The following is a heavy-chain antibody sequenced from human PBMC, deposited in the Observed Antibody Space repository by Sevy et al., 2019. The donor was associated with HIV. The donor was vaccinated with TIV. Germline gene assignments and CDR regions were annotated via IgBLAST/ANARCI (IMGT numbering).Heavy chain of an antibody. V-gene: IGHV3-21*01. CDR3: ARAGTTGMTYYYYGMDV. CDR2: FGTSISYI. Sequence: GGSLRLSGAASEFTFSSYSITWVPRAPGKGREWASPFGTSISYITYADSGKGRFTISRDKARNSVYLQVNSLRAEDTAVYYCARAGTTGMTYYYYGMDVWGQGTTVTVSS. J-gene: IGHJ6*02. CDR1: EFTFSSYS. D-gene: IGHD1-1*01.